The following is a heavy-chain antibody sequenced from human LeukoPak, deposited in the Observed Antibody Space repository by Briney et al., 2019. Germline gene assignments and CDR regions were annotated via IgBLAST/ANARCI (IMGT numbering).Heavy chain of an antibody. CDR1: GGSFSGYY. CDR3: AREIVVVVAATNLYNWFDP. Sequence: SETLSLTCAVYGGSFSGYYWSWIRQPTGKGLEWIGEINHSGGTNYNPSLKRRVTISVDTSKNQFSLKLSSVTAADTAVYYCAREIVVVVAATNLYNWFDPWGQGTLVTVSS. V-gene: IGHV4-34*01. J-gene: IGHJ5*02. CDR2: INHSGGT. D-gene: IGHD2-15*01.